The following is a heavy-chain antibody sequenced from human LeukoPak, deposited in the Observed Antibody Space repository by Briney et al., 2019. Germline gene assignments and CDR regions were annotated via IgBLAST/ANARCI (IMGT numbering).Heavy chain of an antibody. V-gene: IGHV3-33*01. CDR3: ARDSSSGWDSQYYFDY. J-gene: IGHJ4*02. CDR2: IWYDGSNK. Sequence: PGRSLRLSCAASGFTFSSYGMHWVRQAPGKGLEWVAVIWYDGSNKYYADSVKGRFTISRDNAKNSLYLQMNSLRAEDTAVYYCARDSSSGWDSQYYFDYWGQGTLVTVSS. D-gene: IGHD6-19*01. CDR1: GFTFSSYG.